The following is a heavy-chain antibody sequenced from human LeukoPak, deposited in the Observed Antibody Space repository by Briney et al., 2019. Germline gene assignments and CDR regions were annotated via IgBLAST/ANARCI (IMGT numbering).Heavy chain of an antibody. D-gene: IGHD6-13*01. J-gene: IGHJ4*02. CDR2: ISGGNGNT. CDR1: GYTFTNFG. V-gene: IGHV1-18*01. Sequence: ASVKVSCKTSGYTFTNFGIGWVRQAPGQGLEWMGWISGGNGNTDYPQTLQGRVTMTTDTSTSTAYMELRSLRSDDTAVYYCARDNAGIAAAGTNYWGQGTLVTVSS. CDR3: ARDNAGIAAAGTNY.